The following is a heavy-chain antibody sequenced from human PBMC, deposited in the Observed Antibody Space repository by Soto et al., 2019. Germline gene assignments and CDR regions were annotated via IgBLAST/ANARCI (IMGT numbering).Heavy chain of an antibody. CDR3: ARDEEYCTNGVCYSSGMDV. CDR1: GYTFTSYY. J-gene: IGHJ6*02. V-gene: IGHV1-46*01. D-gene: IGHD2-8*01. Sequence: ASVKVSCKASGYTFTSYYMHWARQAPGQGLEWMGIINPSGGSTSYAQKFQGRVTMTRDTSTSTVYMELSSLRSEDTAVYYCARDEEYCTNGVCYSSGMDVWGQGTTVTVSS. CDR2: INPSGGST.